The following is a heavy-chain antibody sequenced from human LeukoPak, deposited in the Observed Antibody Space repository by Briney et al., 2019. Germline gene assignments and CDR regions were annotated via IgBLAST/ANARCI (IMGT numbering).Heavy chain of an antibody. J-gene: IGHJ4*02. Sequence: PSETLSLTCAVYGGSFSGYYWSWIRQPPGKGLEWIGEINHSGSTNYNPSLKSRVTMSVDTSKNQFSLKVSSVTAADTAVYYCARDRQWLENDYWSQGTLVTVSS. CDR2: INHSGST. D-gene: IGHD6-19*01. CDR1: GGSFSGYY. CDR3: ARDRQWLENDY. V-gene: IGHV4-34*01.